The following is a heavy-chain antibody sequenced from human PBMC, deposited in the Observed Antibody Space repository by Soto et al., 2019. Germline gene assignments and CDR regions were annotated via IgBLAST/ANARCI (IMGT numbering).Heavy chain of an antibody. J-gene: IGHJ4*02. D-gene: IGHD5-12*01. CDR3: AGGGGYSGNDPLDY. CDR2: INYIGNT. CDR1: GGSLDRYF. V-gene: IGHV4-59*01. Sequence: VQLQESGPGLVRSSETLSLTCSVSGGSLDRYFWSWVLQSPGRGLEWIGFINYIGNTNSNTSLKSRVTISVDTSKSKFSLTLTSVTTANTAVYFCAGGGGYSGNDPLDYWGQGNLVTVSP.